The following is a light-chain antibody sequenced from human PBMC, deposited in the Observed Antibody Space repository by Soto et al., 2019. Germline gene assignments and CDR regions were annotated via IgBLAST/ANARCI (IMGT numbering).Light chain of an antibody. CDR1: QTISTN. CDR3: QQYNIWPEA. V-gene: IGKV3-15*01. CDR2: GGS. J-gene: IGKJ1*01. Sequence: EVVMTQSPATLSVSPGERATLSCRASQTISTNLAWYQHKPGQPPRLLVYGGSTRAAAIPARFSGSGSGTELNLTISGLQSEDSAVYYCQQYNIWPEAFGQGTKVEL.